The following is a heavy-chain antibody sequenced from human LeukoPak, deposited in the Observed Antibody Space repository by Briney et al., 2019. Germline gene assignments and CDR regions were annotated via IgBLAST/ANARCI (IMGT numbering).Heavy chain of an antibody. V-gene: IGHV1-2*02. CDR3: ARCSDYYYYYMDV. J-gene: IGHJ6*03. CDR1: GYTFTGYY. CDR2: INPNSGGT. Sequence: ASVKVSCKASGYTFTGYYMHWVRQAPGQGLEWMGWINPNSGGTNYAQKFQGRVTMTRDTSISTAYMELSSLRSEDTAVYYCARCSDYYYYYMDVWGKGTTVTVSS.